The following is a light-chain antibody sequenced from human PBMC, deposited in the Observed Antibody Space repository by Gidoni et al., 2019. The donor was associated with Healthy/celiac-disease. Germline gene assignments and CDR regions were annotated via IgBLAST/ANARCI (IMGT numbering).Light chain of an antibody. V-gene: IGKV3-20*01. CDR2: GAS. Sequence: ELVLTQSPGTLSLSPGERATLSCRASQSVSSSYLAWYQQKPGQAPRLLIYGASSRATGIPDRFSGSGSGTDFTLTISRLEPEDFAVYYCQQYGSSPPLTFGQXTKVEIK. CDR1: QSVSSSY. CDR3: QQYGSSPPLT. J-gene: IGKJ1*01.